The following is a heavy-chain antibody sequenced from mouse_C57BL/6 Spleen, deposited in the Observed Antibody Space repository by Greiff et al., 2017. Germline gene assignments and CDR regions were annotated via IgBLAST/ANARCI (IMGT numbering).Heavy chain of an antibody. V-gene: IGHV1-20*01. CDR2: INPYNGDT. Sequence: EVKLEESGPELVKPGDSVKISCKASGYSFTGYFMNWVMQSHGKSLEWIGRINPYNGDTFYNQKFKGKATLTVDKSSSTAHMELRSLTSEDAAVYYCASETLITTVEEAWFAYWGQGTLVTVSA. CDR3: ASETLITTVEEAWFAY. J-gene: IGHJ3*01. D-gene: IGHD1-1*01. CDR1: GYSFTGYF.